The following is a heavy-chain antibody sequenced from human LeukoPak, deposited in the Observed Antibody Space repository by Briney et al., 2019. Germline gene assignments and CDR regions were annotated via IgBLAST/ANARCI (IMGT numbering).Heavy chain of an antibody. CDR1: GGTFSNYA. D-gene: IGHD3-9*01. Sequence: ASVKVSCKASGGTFSNYAISWVRQAPGQGLEWMGWINTNTGNPTYAQGFTGRFVFSLDTSVSTAYLQISSLKAEDTAVYYCARAALRYFDWSPRWWYFDLWGRGTLVTVSS. J-gene: IGHJ2*01. V-gene: IGHV7-4-1*02. CDR2: INTNTGNP. CDR3: ARAALRYFDWSPRWWYFDL.